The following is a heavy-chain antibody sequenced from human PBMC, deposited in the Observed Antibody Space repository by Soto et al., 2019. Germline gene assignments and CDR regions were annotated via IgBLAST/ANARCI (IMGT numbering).Heavy chain of an antibody. V-gene: IGHV4-34*01. CDR1: GGSISGYY. D-gene: IGHD3-3*01. CDR2: INHSGST. CDR3: ARGGSGLRFLEWFQYYFDY. Sequence: PSETLSLTCAVYGGSISGYYWSWIRQPPGKGLEWIGEINHSGSTNYNPSLQSRVTISVDTSKNQFSLKLSSVTAADTAVYYCARGGSGLRFLEWFQYYFDYWGQGTLVTSPQ. J-gene: IGHJ4*02.